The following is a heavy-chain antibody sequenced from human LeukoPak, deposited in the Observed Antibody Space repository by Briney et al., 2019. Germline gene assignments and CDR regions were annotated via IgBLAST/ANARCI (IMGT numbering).Heavy chain of an antibody. D-gene: IGHD2-15*01. V-gene: IGHV1-2*02. Sequence: GASVKVSCKASGYTFTGYYMHWVRQAPGQGLEWMGWINPNSGGTNYAQKFQGRVTMTRDTSISTAYMELSSLRSDDTAVYYCARRGSHCSGSSCYGTFDYWGREPWSPSPQ. CDR2: INPNSGGT. CDR1: GYTFTGYY. J-gene: IGHJ4*02. CDR3: ARRGSHCSGSSCYGTFDY.